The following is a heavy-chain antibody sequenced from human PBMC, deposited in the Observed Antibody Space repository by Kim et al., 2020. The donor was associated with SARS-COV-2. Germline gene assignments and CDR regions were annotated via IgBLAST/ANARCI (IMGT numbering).Heavy chain of an antibody. CDR3: ARGYYDSSGNYYWGFDY. Sequence: GGSLRLSCEASGFTVNNNYMSWVRQAPGTGLEWVSIIYSSGSTYSADSVKGRFTISRDNSKNTLYLQMNNLRAEDTAVYYCARGYYDSSGNYYWGFDYWGQGSLVTVSS. V-gene: IGHV3-53*01. CDR1: GFTVNNNY. CDR2: IYSSGST. J-gene: IGHJ4*02. D-gene: IGHD3-22*01.